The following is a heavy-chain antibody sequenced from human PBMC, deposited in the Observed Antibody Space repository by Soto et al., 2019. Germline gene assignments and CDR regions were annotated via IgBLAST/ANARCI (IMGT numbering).Heavy chain of an antibody. CDR2: AYYSGST. D-gene: IGHD1-26*01. CDR3: ARRIVGATHDS. J-gene: IGHJ4*02. V-gene: IGHV4-39*01. CDR1: GGSISSRSHY. Sequence: QLQLQESGPGLVKPSETLSLTCTVSGGSISSRSHYWDWVRQPPGKGLEWIGSAYYSGSTYYNPSLTSRVAMSVDTSTNQFALKLTSVTAADTAVYYCARRIVGATHDSWGQGTLVTVSS.